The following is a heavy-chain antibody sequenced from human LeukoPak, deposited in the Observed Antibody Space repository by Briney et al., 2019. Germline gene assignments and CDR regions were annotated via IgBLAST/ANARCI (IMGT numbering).Heavy chain of an antibody. D-gene: IGHD3-22*01. CDR2: ISAYNGNT. Sequence: ASVKVSCKASGYTFTSYGISWVRQAPGQGLEWMGWISAYNGNTNYAQKLQGRVTMTTDTSTGTAYMELRSLRSDDTAVYYCAREHSSGYLLDPWGQGTLVTVSS. CDR1: GYTFTSYG. J-gene: IGHJ5*02. V-gene: IGHV1-18*01. CDR3: AREHSSGYLLDP.